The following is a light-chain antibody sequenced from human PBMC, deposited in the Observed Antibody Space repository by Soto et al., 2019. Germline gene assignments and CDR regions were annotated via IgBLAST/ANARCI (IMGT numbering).Light chain of an antibody. V-gene: IGLV1-40*01. Sequence: QSVLTQPPSVSGAPGQRVTIYCTGSSSNIGAGYDVNWYQQLPGTAPKLLIYGNSNRPSGVPDRFSGSKSGTSASLAITGLQAEDEADYYCQSYDSSLSAYVFGSGTKLTVL. CDR3: QSYDSSLSAYV. CDR1: SSNIGAGYD. CDR2: GNS. J-gene: IGLJ1*01.